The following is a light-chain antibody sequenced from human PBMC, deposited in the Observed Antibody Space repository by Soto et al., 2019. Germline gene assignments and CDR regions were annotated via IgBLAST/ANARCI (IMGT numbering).Light chain of an antibody. Sequence: EIVLTQSPATLSLSPGGRATLSCRASQSVSLSLAWYQQKPGQAPSLLIYNASKRASGFPARFSGSVYGTDFTLTISSLEPEDFAVYYCQERTGWPPWTFGQGTKVEIE. V-gene: IGKV3-11*01. J-gene: IGKJ1*01. CDR1: QSVSLS. CDR3: QERTGWPPWT. CDR2: NAS.